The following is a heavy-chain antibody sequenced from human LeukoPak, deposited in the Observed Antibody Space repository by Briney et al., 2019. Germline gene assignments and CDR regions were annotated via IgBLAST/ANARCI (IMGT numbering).Heavy chain of an antibody. Sequence: PGGSLRLSCAASGFTLSSYWMTWVRQSPGKGLEWVALIKPDGSDKYYVDSVKGRFTISRDNAKNSLYLQMSSLRAEDTAVYYCARGGHRQKEFWGQGTLVTVPS. CDR2: IKPDGSDK. D-gene: IGHD3-10*01. V-gene: IGHV3-7*01. J-gene: IGHJ4*02. CDR3: ARGGHRQKEF. CDR1: GFTLSSYW.